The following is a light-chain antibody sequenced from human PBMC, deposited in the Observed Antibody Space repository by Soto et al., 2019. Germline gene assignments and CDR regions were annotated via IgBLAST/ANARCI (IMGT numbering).Light chain of an antibody. CDR1: QTISSNY. CDR3: QQYGNTPWT. V-gene: IGKV3-20*01. Sequence: EIVLTQSPGTLSLSPGERATLSCRASQTISSNYLAWYQQKPGQAPRLLIYGASNRATGNPDRFSGGGSGTDFTLTISGLEPEDFAMFFCQQYGNTPWTFGQGTTVEI. CDR2: GAS. J-gene: IGKJ1*01.